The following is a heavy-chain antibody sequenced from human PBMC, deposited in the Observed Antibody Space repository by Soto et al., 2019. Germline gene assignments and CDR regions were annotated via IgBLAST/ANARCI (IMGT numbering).Heavy chain of an antibody. V-gene: IGHV4-59*01. CDR2: IYYSGST. CDR1: GGSISSYY. Sequence: SETLSLTCTVSGGSISSYYWSWIRQPPGKGLEWIGYIYYSGSTNYNPSLKSRVTISVDTSKNQFSLKLSSVTAADTAVYYYARGPTYYDFWSAGLDYYYGMDVWGQGTTVTVSS. CDR3: ARGPTYYDFWSAGLDYYYGMDV. J-gene: IGHJ6*02. D-gene: IGHD3-3*01.